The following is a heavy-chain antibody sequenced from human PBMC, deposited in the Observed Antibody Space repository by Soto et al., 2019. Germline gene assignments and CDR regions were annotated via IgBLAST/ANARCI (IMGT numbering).Heavy chain of an antibody. Sequence: GGSLRLSCAASGFTFGDYAMHWVRRAPGKGLEWVSSITWNSRTIGYADSVKGRFTISRDNARNSLFLQMNSLRPEDSALYYCATDWQAVSGNGPFDMWGQGKMVTVSS. J-gene: IGHJ3*02. V-gene: IGHV3-9*01. CDR2: ITWNSRTI. CDR1: GFTFGDYA. D-gene: IGHD6-19*01. CDR3: ATDWQAVSGNGPFDM.